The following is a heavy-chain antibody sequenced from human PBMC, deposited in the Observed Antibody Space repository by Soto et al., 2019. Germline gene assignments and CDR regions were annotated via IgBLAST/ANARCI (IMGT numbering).Heavy chain of an antibody. CDR3: ARVGDTAMVKGWFDP. J-gene: IGHJ5*02. CDR2: ISYDGSNK. V-gene: IGHV3-30-3*01. Sequence: QVQLVESGGGVVQPGRSLRLSCAASGFTFSSYAMHWFRQAPGKGLEWVAVISYDGSNKYYADSVKGRFTISRDNSKNTLYLQMNSLRAEDTAVYYCARVGDTAMVKGWFDPWGQGTLVTVSS. CDR1: GFTFSSYA. D-gene: IGHD5-18*01.